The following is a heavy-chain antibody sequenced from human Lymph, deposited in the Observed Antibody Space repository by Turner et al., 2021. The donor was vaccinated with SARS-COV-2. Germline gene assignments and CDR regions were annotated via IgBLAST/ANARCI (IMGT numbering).Heavy chain of an antibody. CDR1: GFTFSYYW. Sequence: VQLVESGGGLVQPGGSLRLSCAASGFTFSYYWMSWVRQAQGKGLEWVANIKQDGSEKYYVDSVKGRFTISRDNAKNSLFLQMNSLGAEDTDVYYCARMGSSSWYFDYWGQGTLVTVSS. CDR3: ARMGSSSWYFDY. D-gene: IGHD1-26*01. V-gene: IGHV3-7*01. J-gene: IGHJ4*02. CDR2: IKQDGSEK.